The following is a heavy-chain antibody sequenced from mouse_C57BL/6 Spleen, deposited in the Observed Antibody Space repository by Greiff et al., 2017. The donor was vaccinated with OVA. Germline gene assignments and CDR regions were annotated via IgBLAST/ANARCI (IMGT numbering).Heavy chain of an antibody. J-gene: IGHJ4*01. Sequence: QVQLQQPGAELVKPGASVKMSCKASGYTFTSHWITWVKQRPGQGLEWIGDIYPGSGSTNYNEKFKSKATLTVDTSSNTTYMQLSSLPSEYSAVYYCARFYYGDHYDMDNWGQGTSVTVSS. CDR2: IYPGSGST. V-gene: IGHV1-55*01. CDR3: ARFYYGDHYDMDN. D-gene: IGHD2-13*01. CDR1: GYTFTSHW.